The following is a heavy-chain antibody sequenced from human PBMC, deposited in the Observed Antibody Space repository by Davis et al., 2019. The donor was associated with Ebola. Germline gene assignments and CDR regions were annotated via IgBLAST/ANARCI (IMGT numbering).Heavy chain of an antibody. D-gene: IGHD6-19*01. CDR3: AIVAVAGFDY. CDR1: GYTFTGYG. Sequence: ASVKVSCKTSGYTFTGYGINWVRQAPGQGLEWMGWISAYNGNTKYAQKFQGRVTIATDTSTSTAYMELSSLRAEDTAVYYCAIVAVAGFDYWGQGTLVPVSS. CDR2: ISAYNGNT. V-gene: IGHV1-18*01. J-gene: IGHJ4*02.